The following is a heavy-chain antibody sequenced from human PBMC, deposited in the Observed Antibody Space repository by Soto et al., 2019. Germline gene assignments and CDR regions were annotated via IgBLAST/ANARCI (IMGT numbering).Heavy chain of an antibody. J-gene: IGHJ3*02. Sequence: QGQLVESGGGVVQPGRSLRLSCAASGITFSRFGMHWVRQAPGKGLEWVAVISYDGSSRDYADSVKGRFTISRDNSKNTLYLQMNSLRDEDTAVYYCARLYCSAASCYSVGAFDIRGQGTMVTVTS. CDR3: ARLYCSAASCYSVGAFDI. CDR1: GITFSRFG. CDR2: ISYDGSSR. D-gene: IGHD2-2*01. V-gene: IGHV3-30*03.